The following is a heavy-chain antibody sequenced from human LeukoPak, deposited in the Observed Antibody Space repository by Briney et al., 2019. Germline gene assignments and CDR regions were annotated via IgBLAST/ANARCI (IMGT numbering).Heavy chain of an antibody. J-gene: IGHJ4*02. D-gene: IGHD3-22*01. V-gene: IGHV3-74*01. Sequence: PGGSLRLSCAASGFTFSGYWMHWVRQAPGKGLAWVSVIRSDGSITTYADSVKGRFTISRDTAKNTLYLQMNSLRAEDTAVYYCASTYYYDSSGYGPDYWGQGTLVTVSS. CDR1: GFTFSGYW. CDR2: IRSDGSIT. CDR3: ASTYYYDSSGYGPDY.